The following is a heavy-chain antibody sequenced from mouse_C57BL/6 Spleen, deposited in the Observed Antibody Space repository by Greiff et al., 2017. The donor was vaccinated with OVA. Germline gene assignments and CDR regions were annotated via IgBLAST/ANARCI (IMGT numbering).Heavy chain of an antibody. Sequence: VQLQQPGAELVMPGASVKLSCKASGYTFTSYWMHWVKQRPGQGLEWIGEIDPSDSYTNYNHKFKGKSTLTVDKSSSTAYMQLSSRTSEDSAVYYCATRGPYPMDYWGQGTSVTVSS. CDR2: IDPSDSYT. V-gene: IGHV1-69*01. CDR3: ATRGPYPMDY. CDR1: GYTFTSYW. J-gene: IGHJ4*01.